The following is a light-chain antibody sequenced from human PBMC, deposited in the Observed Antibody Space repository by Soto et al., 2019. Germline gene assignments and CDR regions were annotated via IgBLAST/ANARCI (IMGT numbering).Light chain of an antibody. CDR2: GAS. Sequence: EIVLTQSPGTLSLSPGERATLSCRASQSVSSSYLAWYQQKPGQAPRLLIYGASSRATGIPDRFSGSGSGTEFTLTIGRLEPEDFAVYYCQQYGSSPPWTFGQGTKVEIK. CDR3: QQYGSSPPWT. V-gene: IGKV3-20*01. J-gene: IGKJ1*01. CDR1: QSVSSSY.